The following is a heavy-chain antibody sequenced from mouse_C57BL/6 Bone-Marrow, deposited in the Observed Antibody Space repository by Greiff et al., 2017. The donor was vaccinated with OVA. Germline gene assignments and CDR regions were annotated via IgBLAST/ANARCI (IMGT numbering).Heavy chain of an antibody. D-gene: IGHD1-1*01. J-gene: IGHJ1*03. Sequence: EVKLMESGGGLVQPGGSLKLSCAASGFTFSDYYMYWVRQTPEKRLEWVAYISNGGGSTYYPDTVKGRFTISRDNAKNTLYLQMSRLKSEDTAMYYCARPSTTVVEYFDVWGTGTTVTVSS. CDR1: GFTFSDYY. V-gene: IGHV5-12*01. CDR3: ARPSTTVVEYFDV. CDR2: ISNGGGST.